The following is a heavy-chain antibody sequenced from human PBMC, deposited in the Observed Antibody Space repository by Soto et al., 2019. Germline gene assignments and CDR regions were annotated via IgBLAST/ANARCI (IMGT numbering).Heavy chain of an antibody. J-gene: IGHJ6*02. CDR1: GYTFTSYG. CDR3: ARGQPNYYDSSGYYSPYGMDV. V-gene: IGHV1-18*01. D-gene: IGHD3-22*01. CDR2: ISAYNGNT. Sequence: ASVKVSCKASGYTFTSYGISWVRQAPGQGLEWMGWISAYNGNTNYAQKLQGRVTMTTDTSTSTAYMELRSLRSDDTAVYYCARGQPNYYDSSGYYSPYGMDVWGQGTTVTVSS.